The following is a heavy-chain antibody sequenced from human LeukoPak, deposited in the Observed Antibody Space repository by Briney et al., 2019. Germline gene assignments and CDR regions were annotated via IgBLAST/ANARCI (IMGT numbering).Heavy chain of an antibody. CDR1: GYTFTSYG. J-gene: IGHJ6*02. Sequence: ASVKVSCKASGYTFTSYGISWVRQAPGQGLEWMGWISAYNGNTNYAQKLQGRATMTTDTSTSTAYMELRSLRSDDTAVYYCARDLSGSYLYYGMDVWGQGTTVTVSS. CDR3: ARDLSGSYLYYGMDV. CDR2: ISAYNGNT. V-gene: IGHV1-18*01. D-gene: IGHD1-26*01.